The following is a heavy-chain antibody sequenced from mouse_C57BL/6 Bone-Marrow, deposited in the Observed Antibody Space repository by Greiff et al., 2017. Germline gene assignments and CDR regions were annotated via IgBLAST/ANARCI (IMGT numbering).Heavy chain of an antibody. J-gene: IGHJ4*01. CDR1: GYTFTSYG. CDR2: IYPRSGNT. CDR3: ARSCVYAMDY. Sequence: VKVVESGAELARPGASVKLSCKASGYTFTSYGISWVKQRTGQGLEWIGEIYPRSGNTYYNEKFKGKATLTADKSSSTAYMELRSLTSEDSAVYFCARSCVYAMDYWGQGTSVTVSS. V-gene: IGHV1-81*01.